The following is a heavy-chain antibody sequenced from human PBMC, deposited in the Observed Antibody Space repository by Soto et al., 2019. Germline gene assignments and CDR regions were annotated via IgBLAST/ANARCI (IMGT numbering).Heavy chain of an antibody. Sequence: GGSLRLSCVGSGFTFSSYWMGWVRQTPGKGLEWVATIKADGTEKYYVDSVKGGFTFSRDNAKTSVYLEMNSLRAEDTAVYYCVTAVRGYNANGDLWGQGTTVTVSS. CDR3: VTAVRGYNANGDL. V-gene: IGHV3-7*03. CDR2: IKADGTEK. J-gene: IGHJ6*02. D-gene: IGHD5-12*01. CDR1: GFTFSSYW.